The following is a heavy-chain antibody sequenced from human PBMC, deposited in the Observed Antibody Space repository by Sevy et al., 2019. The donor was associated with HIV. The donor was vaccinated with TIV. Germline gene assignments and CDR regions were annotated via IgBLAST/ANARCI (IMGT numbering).Heavy chain of an antibody. V-gene: IGHV4-59*11. CDR1: GGSISGHY. J-gene: IGHJ4*02. CDR2: IYESGSS. Sequence: SETLSLTCAISGGSISGHYWGWIRQPPGKGLEWIAYIYESGSSNYNPSLSGRVTISVDTSKNQFSLRLSSVTAADTAVYYCARGGALTYYDTAGFQNYFDSWGPGTLVTVSS. CDR3: ARGGALTYYDTAGFQNYFDS. D-gene: IGHD3-22*01.